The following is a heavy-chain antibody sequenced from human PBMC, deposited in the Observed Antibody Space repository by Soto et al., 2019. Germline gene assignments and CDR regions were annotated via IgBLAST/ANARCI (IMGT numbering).Heavy chain of an antibody. CDR1: GYTFTDYY. CDR3: ARPPGYISDWYYFDL. CDR2: ISPRSGGT. D-gene: IGHD3-9*01. Sequence: GASVKVSCKASGYTFTDYYMHWVRQAPGQGFEWMGRISPRSGGTNYAQKFQGRVTMTWDTSLNTAYMELSSLISEDTAVYYCARPPGYISDWYYFDLWGQGTLVTVSS. V-gene: IGHV1-2*02. J-gene: IGHJ4*02.